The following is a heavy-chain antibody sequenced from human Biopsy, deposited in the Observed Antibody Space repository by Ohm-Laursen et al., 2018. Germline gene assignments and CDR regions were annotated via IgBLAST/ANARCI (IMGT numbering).Heavy chain of an antibody. J-gene: IGHJ6*02. D-gene: IGHD2-21*01. Sequence: SLRLSCAAFGFTVNDHAMHWVRQPPGKGLEWVSGISWGSGRIGYADSVKGRFTVSRDNAKKYLFLEMNSLRPEDTALYYCTKDLIPAGTDVWGQGTTVTVSS. CDR3: TKDLIPAGTDV. V-gene: IGHV3-9*01. CDR2: ISWGSGRI. CDR1: GFTVNDHA.